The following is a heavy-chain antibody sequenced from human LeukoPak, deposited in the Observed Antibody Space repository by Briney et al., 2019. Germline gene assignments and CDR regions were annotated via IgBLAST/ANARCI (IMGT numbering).Heavy chain of an antibody. D-gene: IGHD5-12*01. Sequence: SETLSLTCTVSGASVSNYYWSWIRQPPGEGLEWIGYFSYSGSTNYNPSLKSRATISVDTSKNQFSLKLSSVTAADTAVYYCARGPLDSGYTYFDYWGQGTLVSVAS. CDR1: GASVSNYY. J-gene: IGHJ4*02. CDR2: FSYSGST. V-gene: IGHV4-59*02. CDR3: ARGPLDSGYTYFDY.